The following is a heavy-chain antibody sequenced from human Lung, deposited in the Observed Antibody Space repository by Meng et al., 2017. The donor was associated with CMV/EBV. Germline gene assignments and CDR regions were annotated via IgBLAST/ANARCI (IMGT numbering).Heavy chain of an antibody. V-gene: IGHV3-53*01. CDR2: IYSNNNT. CDR3: ARVVGLHFDY. Sequence: SCAASGLGVSSKYMSWVRQAPGKGLEWVSVIYSNNNTYYADSVKGRFTISRDNSKNTLYFQMNSLRAEDTAVYYCARVVGLHFDYWGQGTLVTVSS. CDR1: GLGVSSKY. D-gene: IGHD1-26*01. J-gene: IGHJ4*02.